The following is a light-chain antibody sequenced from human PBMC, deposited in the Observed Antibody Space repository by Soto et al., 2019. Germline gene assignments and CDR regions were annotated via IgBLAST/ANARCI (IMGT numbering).Light chain of an antibody. Sequence: QSVLTQPASVSGSPGQSITISCTGTSSDVGGYKYVSWYQQHPGKAPKLMIYEVSNRPSGVSNRFSGSKSGSTASLTISGLQAEDEADYYCSSYTSSSPRVFGTGTKVTVL. CDR1: SSDVGGYKY. J-gene: IGLJ1*01. CDR2: EVS. V-gene: IGLV2-14*01. CDR3: SSYTSSSPRV.